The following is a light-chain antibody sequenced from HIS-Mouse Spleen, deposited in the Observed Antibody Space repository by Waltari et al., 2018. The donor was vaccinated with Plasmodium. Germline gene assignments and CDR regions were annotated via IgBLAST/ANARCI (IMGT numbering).Light chain of an antibody. J-gene: IGKJ1*01. CDR2: AAS. Sequence: DIQMTQSPSSLSASVADRVTITCRASQSISNYLNLYQQKPGTAPKILIYAASTLQSGVTSRFSGSGSGTDFTLTISSLQPEDFATYYCQQSYSTWTFGQGTKVEIK. CDR3: QQSYSTWT. CDR1: QSISNY. V-gene: IGKV1-39*01.